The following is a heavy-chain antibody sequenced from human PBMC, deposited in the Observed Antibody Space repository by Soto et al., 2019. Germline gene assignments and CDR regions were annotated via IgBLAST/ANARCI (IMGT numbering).Heavy chain of an antibody. CDR1: GGSISSGDYY. D-gene: IGHD6-13*01. CDR2: IYYSGST. J-gene: IGHJ4*02. Sequence: PSETLSLTCTVSGGSISSGDYYWSWIRQPPGKGLEWIGYIYYSGSTYYNPSLKSRVTISVDTSKNQFSLKLSSVTAADTAVYYCARVSQQLALYFDYWGQGTLVTVSS. CDR3: ARVSQQLALYFDY. V-gene: IGHV4-30-4*01.